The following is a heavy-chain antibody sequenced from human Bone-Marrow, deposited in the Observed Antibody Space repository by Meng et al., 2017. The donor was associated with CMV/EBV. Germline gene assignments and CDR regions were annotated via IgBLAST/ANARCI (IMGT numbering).Heavy chain of an antibody. V-gene: IGHV4-59*01. Sequence: GSLRLSCTVSSGSINRYYGTWIRQPPGKGLEWIGYIYYSGSTNYHPSLKSRVTISVDVSKKQFSLKLSSVTAADTAVYYSSKFGAYNWFDPWGQGTLVTVSS. J-gene: IGHJ5*02. D-gene: IGHD3-10*01. CDR2: IYYSGST. CDR3: SKFGAYNWFDP. CDR1: SGSINRYY.